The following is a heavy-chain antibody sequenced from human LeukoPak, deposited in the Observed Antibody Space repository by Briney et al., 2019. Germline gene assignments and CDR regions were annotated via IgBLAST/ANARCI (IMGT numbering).Heavy chain of an antibody. CDR3: ARDDDFWSGYSIDY. V-gene: IGHV3-48*01. Sequence: GGSLRLSCVASRFTFSDYRMTWVRQAPGKGLEWIAYISSSSSTVSYADSVKGRFTISRDNAKNSLYLQMNSLRAEDTAVYYCARDDDFWSGYSIDYWGQGTLVTVSS. J-gene: IGHJ4*02. D-gene: IGHD3-3*01. CDR1: RFTFSDYR. CDR2: ISSSSSTV.